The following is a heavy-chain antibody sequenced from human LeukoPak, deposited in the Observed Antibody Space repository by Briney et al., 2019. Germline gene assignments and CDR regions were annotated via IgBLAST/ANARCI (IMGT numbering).Heavy chain of an antibody. J-gene: IGHJ4*02. CDR3: ARVEGPGSPFDH. D-gene: IGHD1-1*01. Sequence: GGSLRLSCAASGFTFKNYWTHWVRQAPGKGLMWVSGINSDGSDTRYADSVTGRFTISRDNAKNTLYLQMNSLRVEDTAVYYCARVEGPGSPFDHWGQGTLVTVSS. CDR2: INSDGSDT. CDR1: GFTFKNYW. V-gene: IGHV3-74*01.